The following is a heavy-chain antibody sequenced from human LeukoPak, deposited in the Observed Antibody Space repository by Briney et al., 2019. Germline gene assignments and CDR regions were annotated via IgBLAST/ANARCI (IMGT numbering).Heavy chain of an antibody. V-gene: IGHV1-2*02. J-gene: IGHJ5*02. Sequence: ASVKVSCKASGYTFTGYYMHWVRQAPGQGLEWMGWINPNSGGTNYAQKFQGRVTMTGDTSISTAYMELSRLRSDDTAVYYCARGLLAYCGGDCYSIDPWGQGTLVTVSS. CDR3: ARGLLAYCGGDCYSIDP. CDR2: INPNSGGT. CDR1: GYTFTGYY. D-gene: IGHD2-21*01.